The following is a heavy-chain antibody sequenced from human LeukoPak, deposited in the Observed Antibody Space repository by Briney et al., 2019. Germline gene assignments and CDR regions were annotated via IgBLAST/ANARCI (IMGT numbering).Heavy chain of an antibody. CDR2: ISAYNGNT. CDR1: GYTFTSYG. Sequence: ASVKVSCKASGYTFTSYGISWVRQAPGQGLEWMGWISAYNGNTNYAQKLQGRVTMTTDTSTSTAYMELRSLRSDDTAVYCCARDTTYYYDFWSGYYIFDYWGQGTLVTVSS. J-gene: IGHJ4*02. D-gene: IGHD3-3*01. CDR3: ARDTTYYYDFWSGYYIFDY. V-gene: IGHV1-18*01.